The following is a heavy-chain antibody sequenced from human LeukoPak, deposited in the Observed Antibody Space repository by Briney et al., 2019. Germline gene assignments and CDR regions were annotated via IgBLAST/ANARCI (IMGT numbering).Heavy chain of an antibody. V-gene: IGHV5-51*01. CDR2: IYPDDSET. J-gene: IGHJ4*02. CDR1: GYRFTTYW. Sequence: GESLKISCQASGYRFTTYWIGWVRQKPGKGLEWMGIIYPDDSETRYSPSFQGQVTISVDKSSSTAYLQWSSPKAPDTAIYYCARFHPSGYDGDYWGQGTLVTVSS. D-gene: IGHD5-12*01. CDR3: ARFHPSGYDGDY.